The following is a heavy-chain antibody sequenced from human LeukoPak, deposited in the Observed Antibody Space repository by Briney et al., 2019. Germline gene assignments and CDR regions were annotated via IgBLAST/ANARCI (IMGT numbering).Heavy chain of an antibody. Sequence: SGPTLAQPTQILTLTCTFPRLLLSTSGVGVAWVRQASGNALEWLALTPSDECKRYIPTLKSRLPTTKDTSKNQVVLTMTNMDRVDTATYYCARRSSWYVYNWFDPWGQGTLVSVSS. D-gene: IGHD6-13*01. J-gene: IGHJ5*02. CDR3: ARRSSWYVYNWFDP. V-gene: IGHV2-5*02. CDR2: TPSDECK. CDR1: RLLLSTSGVG.